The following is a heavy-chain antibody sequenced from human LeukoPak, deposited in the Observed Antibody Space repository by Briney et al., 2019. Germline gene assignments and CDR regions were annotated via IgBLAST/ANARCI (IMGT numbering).Heavy chain of an antibody. J-gene: IGHJ6*02. Sequence: GRSLRLSCAAFGFTFSTYGMNWVRLAPGKGLEWVAAIAYDTSNQYYAESVKGRFTISRDNSKNTLYLLMNSLRPEDTAVYYCAKGQGQYSPLRNYGMDVWGQGTTVTVSS. V-gene: IGHV3-30*18. D-gene: IGHD2-21*01. CDR1: GFTFSTYG. CDR3: AKGQGQYSPLRNYGMDV. CDR2: IAYDTSNQ.